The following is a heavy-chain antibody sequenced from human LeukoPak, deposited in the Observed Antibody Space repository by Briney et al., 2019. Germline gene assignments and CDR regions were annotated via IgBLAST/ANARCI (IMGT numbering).Heavy chain of an antibody. Sequence: ASVKVSCKASGYTFTGYYMHWVRQAPGQGLEWMGWINPNSGGTNYAQKFQGRVTMTRDTSISTAYMELSRLNSDDTAVYYCARGVTEIYYYYYMDVWGTGTTVAVSS. V-gene: IGHV1-2*02. J-gene: IGHJ6*03. CDR2: INPNSGGT. CDR1: GYTFTGYY. D-gene: IGHD5-24*01. CDR3: ARGVTEIYYYYYMDV.